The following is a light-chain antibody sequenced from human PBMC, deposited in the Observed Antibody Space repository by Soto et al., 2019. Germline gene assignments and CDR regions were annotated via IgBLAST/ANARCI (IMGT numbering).Light chain of an antibody. CDR3: SSYDGPSNV. CDR1: RSDFGGYNY. CDR2: EVN. J-gene: IGLJ1*01. Sequence: VLTPPSSAFGSPGPTIAIPFTGTRSDFGGYNYVSWYQQHPGKAPKLMIYEVNKPPSGVPYRFPGSKSGHTTSLTDSGRQVEDAGHYYCSSYDGPSNVFGTGTKVNLL. V-gene: IGLV2-8*01.